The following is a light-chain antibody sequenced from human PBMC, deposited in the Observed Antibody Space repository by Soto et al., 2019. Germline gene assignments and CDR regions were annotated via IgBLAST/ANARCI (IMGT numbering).Light chain of an antibody. CDR3: QQLNSYPQT. J-gene: IGKJ4*01. V-gene: IGKV1-9*01. CDR2: AAS. Sequence: DIPLTQSPSFLSASVGDRVTIPCRASQGISSYLAWYQQKPGKAPKLLIYAASTLQSWVPSRFSGSGSETKFIITISSLLSEDVAAYYCQQLNSYPQTFGGGTKVEIK. CDR1: QGISSY.